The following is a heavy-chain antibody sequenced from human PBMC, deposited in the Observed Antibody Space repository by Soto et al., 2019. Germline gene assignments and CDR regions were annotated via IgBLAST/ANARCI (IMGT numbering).Heavy chain of an antibody. Sequence: SETLSLTCTVSGDSISSGNKYWSWIRQPPGKGLEWIGYIFSSGTTYYNPSLKSRLTMSLDASQNQFSLKLNSLTDADTAVYFCARVPSPFDYYYAMDVWGQNAYDYWGQGILVTVSS. D-gene: IGHD3-22*01. V-gene: IGHV4-30-4*01. CDR2: IFSSGTT. CDR1: GDSISSGNKY. J-gene: IGHJ4*01. CDR3: ARVPSPFDYYYAMDVWGQNAYDY.